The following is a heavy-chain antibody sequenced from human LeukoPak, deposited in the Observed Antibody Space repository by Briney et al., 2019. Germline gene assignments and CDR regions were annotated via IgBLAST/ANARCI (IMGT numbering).Heavy chain of an antibody. CDR3: ARDVEAAGTGFDY. D-gene: IGHD1/OR15-1a*01. J-gene: IGHJ4*01. CDR2: IYTSGST. V-gene: IGHV4-61*02. Sequence: SETLPLTCTVSGGSISSGSYYWSWIRQPAGKGLEWIGRIYTSGSTNYNPSLKSRVTISVDTSKNQFSLKLRSVTAADTAVYFCARDVEAAGTGFDYLGQGTLVTVSS. CDR1: GGSISSGSYY.